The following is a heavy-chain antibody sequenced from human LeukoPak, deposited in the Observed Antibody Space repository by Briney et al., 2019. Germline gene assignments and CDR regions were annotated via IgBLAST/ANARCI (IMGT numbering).Heavy chain of an antibody. D-gene: IGHD6-19*01. Sequence: GASVKVSCKASGYTFSRYGISWVRQAPGQGLEWMGWVSDYAGNTNYAQKVQGRVTMTRNTSISTAYMELSSLRSEDTAVYYCARADFSIAVAGYYYYGMDVWGQGTTVTVSS. CDR2: VSDYAGNT. CDR1: GYTFSRYG. J-gene: IGHJ6*02. V-gene: IGHV1-18*01. CDR3: ARADFSIAVAGYYYYGMDV.